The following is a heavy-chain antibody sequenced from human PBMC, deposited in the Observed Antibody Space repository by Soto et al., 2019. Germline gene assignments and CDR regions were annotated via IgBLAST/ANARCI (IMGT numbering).Heavy chain of an antibody. D-gene: IGHD3-10*01. J-gene: IGHJ4*02. CDR3: TTDLLWFGEIDY. CDR2: IKSKTDGGTT. CDR1: GFTFSNAW. Sequence: GGSLRLSCAASGFTFSNAWMSWVRQAPGKGLEWVGRIKSKTDGGTTDYAAPVKGRFTVSRDDSKNTLYLQMNSLKTEDTAVYYCTTDLLWFGEIDYWGQGTLVTVSS. V-gene: IGHV3-15*01.